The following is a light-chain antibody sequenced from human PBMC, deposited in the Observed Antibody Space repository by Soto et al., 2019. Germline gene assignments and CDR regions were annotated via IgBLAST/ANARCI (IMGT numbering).Light chain of an antibody. CDR1: QSVSRSL. Sequence: EIVLTQSPGTLSLSPGERATLSCRASQSVSRSLLAWYQQKPGQAPRLLIYGASTRATGIADRFSGSGSGTDFTLTFSRLEPEGFAVYYCQQYGNPPPYSFGQGTKLEIK. V-gene: IGKV3-20*01. CDR3: QQYGNPPPYS. J-gene: IGKJ2*03. CDR2: GAS.